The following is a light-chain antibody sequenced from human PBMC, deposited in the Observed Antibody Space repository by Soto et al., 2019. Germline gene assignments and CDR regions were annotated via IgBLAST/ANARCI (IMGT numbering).Light chain of an antibody. CDR3: CSYAGSSFYV. Sequence: QSALTQPASVSGSPGQSITISCTGTSSHVGNYNLVSWYQQHPGKAPKLMIYEGTKRPSGVSNRFSGSKSGYTASLTISGLQAEDEADYYCCSYAGSSFYVFGTGTKLTVL. J-gene: IGLJ1*01. V-gene: IGLV2-23*01. CDR2: EGT. CDR1: SSHVGNYNL.